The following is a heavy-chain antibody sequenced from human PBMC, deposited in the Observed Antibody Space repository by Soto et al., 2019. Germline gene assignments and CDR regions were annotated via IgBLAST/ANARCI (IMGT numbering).Heavy chain of an antibody. CDR1: GFTFSSYG. CDR2: ISYDGSNK. J-gene: IGHJ6*02. D-gene: IGHD1-26*01. CDR3: ANSDNSGSSLGGNHQSYYCYYGMDV. V-gene: IGHV3-30*18. Sequence: HPWGSLRLSCAASGFTFSSYGMHWVRQAPGKGLEWVAVISYDGSNKYYADSVKGRFTISRDNSKNTLYLQMNSLIAEDTAVYYCANSDNSGSSLGGNHQSYYCYYGMDVWGQGATVTVSS.